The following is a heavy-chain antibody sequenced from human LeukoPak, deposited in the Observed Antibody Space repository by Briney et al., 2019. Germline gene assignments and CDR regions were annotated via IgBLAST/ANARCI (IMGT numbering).Heavy chain of an antibody. CDR1: GFTFSSYA. CDR2: ISYDGSNK. D-gene: IGHD5-18*01. J-gene: IGHJ4*02. Sequence: GGSLRLSCAASGFTFSSYAMHWVRQAPGKGLEWVAVISYDGSNKYYADSVKGRFTISRDNSKNTLYLQMNSLRAEDTAVYYCASILWLSYFDYWGQGTLVTVSS. CDR3: ASILWLSYFDY. V-gene: IGHV3-30*04.